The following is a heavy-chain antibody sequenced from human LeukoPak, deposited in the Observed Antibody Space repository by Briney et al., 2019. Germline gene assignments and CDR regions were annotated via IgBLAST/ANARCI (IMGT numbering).Heavy chain of an antibody. CDR3: ATVRSYYYYMDV. Sequence: ASVKVSCKVSGYTLTELSMHWVRQAPGKGLEWMGGFDPEDGETIYAQKFQGRVTMTKDTSTDTAYMELSSLRSEDTAVYYCATVRSYYYYMDVWGKGTTVTVSS. CDR2: FDPEDGET. CDR1: GYTLTELS. J-gene: IGHJ6*03. V-gene: IGHV1-24*01.